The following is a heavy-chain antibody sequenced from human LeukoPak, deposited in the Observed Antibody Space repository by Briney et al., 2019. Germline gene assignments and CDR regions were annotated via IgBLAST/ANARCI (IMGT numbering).Heavy chain of an antibody. CDR1: GFIFSSYA. J-gene: IGHJ5*02. V-gene: IGHV3-23*01. CDR2: IRTSGDT. D-gene: IGHD3-3*01. CDR3: ATLSYDVWTGINWFDP. Sequence: PGVSLRLSCAASGFIFSSYAISWVRQAPGKGLEWVSDIRTSGDTFYADSVKGRFTISRDISKNTVYLQMNSLRAEDSAVYYCATLSYDVWTGINWFDPWGQGTLVTVSS.